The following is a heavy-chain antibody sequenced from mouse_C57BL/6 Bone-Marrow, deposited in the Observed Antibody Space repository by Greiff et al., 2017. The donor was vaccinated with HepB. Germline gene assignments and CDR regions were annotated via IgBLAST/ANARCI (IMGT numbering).Heavy chain of an antibody. CDR2: IRSKSNNYAT. J-gene: IGHJ4*01. V-gene: IGHV10-1*01. D-gene: IGHD3-2*02. CDR3: VRQLRLRRAMDY. CDR1: GFSFNTYA. Sequence: EVQGVESGGGLVQPKGSLKLSCAASGFSFNTYAMTWVRQAPGKGLEWVARIRSKSNNYATYYAESVKDRFTISRDDSESMLYLQMNNLKTEDTAMYYCVRQLRLRRAMDYWGQGTSVTVSS.